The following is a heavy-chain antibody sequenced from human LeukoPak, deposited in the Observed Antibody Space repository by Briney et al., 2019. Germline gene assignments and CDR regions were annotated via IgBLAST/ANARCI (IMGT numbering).Heavy chain of an antibody. J-gene: IGHJ5*02. V-gene: IGHV3-23*01. Sequence: GGSLRLSCAGAGFTFTKYAMSWVRQAPGKGLEWVSAISGSGGSTYYADSVKGRFTISRDNSKNTLYLQMNSLRAEDTAVYYCAKEAVWLASSHNWFDPWGQGTLVTVSS. D-gene: IGHD6-19*01. CDR1: GFTFTKYA. CDR2: ISGSGGST. CDR3: AKEAVWLASSHNWFDP.